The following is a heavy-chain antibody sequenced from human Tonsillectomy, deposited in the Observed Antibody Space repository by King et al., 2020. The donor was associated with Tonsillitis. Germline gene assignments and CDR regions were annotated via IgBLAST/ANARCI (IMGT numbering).Heavy chain of an antibody. D-gene: IGHD6-19*01. V-gene: IGHV3-53*01. CDR1: GFTVGTTY. CDR3: ARDRSSGWFSLDY. Sequence: VQLVESGGGLIQPGGSLRLSCAASGFTVGTTYMNWVRQAPGKGLEWGSVMYSGSTTYYADSVKGRFTISRDNARNTLYLQMNNLRVEDTAVYYCARDRSSGWFSLDYWGQGTLVTVSS. CDR2: MYSGSTT. J-gene: IGHJ4*02.